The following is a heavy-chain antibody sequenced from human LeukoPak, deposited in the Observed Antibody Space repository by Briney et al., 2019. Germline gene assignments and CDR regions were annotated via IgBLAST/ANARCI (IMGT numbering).Heavy chain of an antibody. J-gene: IGHJ4*02. CDR2: FSYNVHS. CDR3: ARVSVAGTGPDY. D-gene: IGHD6-13*01. Sequence: SETLSPTCTVSGGSVSSSNYYWSWIRQPPGKGLEWVGFFSYNVHSDYNPSLKSRVTISVDTSKNQFSLRLSSVTAADTAIYYCARVSVAGTGPDYWGQGTQVTVSS. CDR1: GGSVSSSNYY. V-gene: IGHV4-61*01.